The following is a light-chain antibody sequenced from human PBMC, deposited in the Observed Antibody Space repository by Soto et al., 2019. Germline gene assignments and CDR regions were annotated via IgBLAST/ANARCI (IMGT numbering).Light chain of an antibody. J-gene: IGLJ1*01. CDR3: CSYAGSSTLRV. CDR2: EGS. CDR1: SSDVGSYNL. Sequence: QSALTQPASVSGSPGQSITISCTGTSSDVGSYNLVSWYQQHPGKAPKLIIYEGSKRPSVVSNRFSGSKSGNTASLTISGLQAEDEADYYCCSYAGSSTLRVFGTGTKVTVL. V-gene: IGLV2-23*01.